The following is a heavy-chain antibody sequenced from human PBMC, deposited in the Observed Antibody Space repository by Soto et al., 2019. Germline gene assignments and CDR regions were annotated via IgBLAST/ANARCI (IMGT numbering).Heavy chain of an antibody. CDR1: GGSITSSGSA. CDR3: AKVLNAYGDYEESFIFGNY. CDR2: IDYSGNI. Sequence: SETLSLTCNASGGSITSSGSAWGWIRQSPGKGLEWIGTIDYSGNIYYIPSLKSRITISVDTSKNQISLKLSSVTAADTAVYYCAKVLNAYGDYEESFIFGNYWGQGTLVTVSS. J-gene: IGHJ4*02. V-gene: IGHV4-39*01. D-gene: IGHD4-17*01.